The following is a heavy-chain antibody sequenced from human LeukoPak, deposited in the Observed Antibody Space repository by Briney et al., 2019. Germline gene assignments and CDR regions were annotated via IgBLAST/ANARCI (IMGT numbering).Heavy chain of an antibody. V-gene: IGHV3-48*04. CDR3: ASSLSPGWGFYGSGSRPSYGMDV. D-gene: IGHD3-10*01. CDR2: ISSSGCTI. CDR1: GFTFSSYA. Sequence: GRSLRLSCAASGFTFSSYAMSWVRQAPGKGLEWVSYISSSGCTIYYADSVKGRFTISRDNAKNSLYLQMNSLRAEDTAVYYCASSLSPGWGFYGSGSRPSYGMDVWGKGTTVTVSS. J-gene: IGHJ6*04.